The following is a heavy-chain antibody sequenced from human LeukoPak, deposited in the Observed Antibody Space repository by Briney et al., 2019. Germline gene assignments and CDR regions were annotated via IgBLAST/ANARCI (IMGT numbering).Heavy chain of an antibody. CDR3: ARGTGIAAAVTSLFQY. J-gene: IGHJ1*01. D-gene: IGHD6-13*01. CDR2: INTSGGST. CDR1: GYTFTSYY. Sequence: ASVKVSCKASGYTFTSYYMHWVRQAPGQGPEWMGVINTSGGSTSYAQKFQGRVTMTWDTSTSTVYMELSSLRSEDTAVYYCARGTGIAAAVTSLFQYWGQGTLVTVSS. V-gene: IGHV1-46*01.